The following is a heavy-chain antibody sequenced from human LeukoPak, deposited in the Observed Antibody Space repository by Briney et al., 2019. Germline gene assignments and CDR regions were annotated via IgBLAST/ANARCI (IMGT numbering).Heavy chain of an antibody. CDR3: ARRGRAAGKYGGYDYYYFDY. Sequence: SETLSLTCTVSGGSISSYYWSWIRQPPGKGLEWIGYIYYSGSTNYNPSLKSRVTISVDTSKNQFSLKLSSVTAADTAVYYCARRGRAAGKYGGYDYYYFDYWGQGTLVTVSS. D-gene: IGHD5-12*01. J-gene: IGHJ4*02. CDR2: IYYSGST. CDR1: GGSISSYY. V-gene: IGHV4-59*08.